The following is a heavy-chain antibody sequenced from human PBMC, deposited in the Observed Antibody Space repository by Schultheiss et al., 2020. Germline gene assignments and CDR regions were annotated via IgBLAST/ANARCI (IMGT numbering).Heavy chain of an antibody. CDR2: INSDGSST. CDR1: GFTFSSYG. D-gene: IGHD3-10*01. CDR3: AREQTQLLWFGELFWFDP. Sequence: WGSLRLSCAASGFTFSSYGMHWVRQAPGKGLEWVSRINSDGSSTSYADSVKGRFTISRDNSKNTLYLQMNSLRAEDTAVYYCAREQTQLLWFGELFWFDPWGQGTLVTVSS. J-gene: IGHJ5*02. V-gene: IGHV3-NL1*01.